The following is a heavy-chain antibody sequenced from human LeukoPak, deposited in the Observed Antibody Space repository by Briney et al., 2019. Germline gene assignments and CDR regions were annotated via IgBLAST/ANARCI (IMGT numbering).Heavy chain of an antibody. J-gene: IGHJ4*02. CDR2: IYYSGST. Sequence: SETLSLTCTVSGGSISSSSYYWGWIRQPPGKGLVWIGSIYYSGSTYYNPSLKSRVTISVDTSKNQFSLKLSSVTAADTAVYYCARAGSSFHTGYYFDYWSQGTLVTVSS. CDR1: GGSISSSSYY. V-gene: IGHV4-39*01. D-gene: IGHD5-18*01. CDR3: ARAGSSFHTGYYFDY.